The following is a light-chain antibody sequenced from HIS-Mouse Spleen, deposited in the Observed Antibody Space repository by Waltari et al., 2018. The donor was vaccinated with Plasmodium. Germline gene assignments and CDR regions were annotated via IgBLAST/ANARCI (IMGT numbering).Light chain of an antibody. V-gene: IGLV3-19*01. Sequence: SSELTQDPAVSVALGQTVRITCQGDSLSSYYASWYQQKQGQAPVLVIYGKNNRPSGIPDRFSGSSSGNTASLTITGAQAEDEADYYCNSRDSSGNHYVFGTGTKVTVL. CDR2: GKN. J-gene: IGLJ1*01. CDR1: SLSSYY. CDR3: NSRDSSGNHYV.